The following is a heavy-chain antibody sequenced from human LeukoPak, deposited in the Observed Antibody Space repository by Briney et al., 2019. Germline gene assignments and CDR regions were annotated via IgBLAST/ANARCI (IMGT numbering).Heavy chain of an antibody. CDR1: GGSISSYY. CDR2: IYYSASI. V-gene: IGHV4-59*08. J-gene: IGHJ4*02. CDR3: ARHDSSGNSPINY. Sequence: SETLSLTCTVSGGSISSYYWSWIRQPPGKGLEWVGYIYYSASINYNPSLKSRVTISVDTSKNQISLKLSSVTAADTAVYYCARHDSSGNSPINYWGQGTLVTVSS. D-gene: IGHD3-22*01.